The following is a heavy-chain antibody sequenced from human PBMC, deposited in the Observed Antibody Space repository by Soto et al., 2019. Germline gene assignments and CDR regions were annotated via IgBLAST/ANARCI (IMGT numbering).Heavy chain of an antibody. CDR3: AKDNGWATVTTGYGMDV. CDR2: ISGSGGST. Sequence: GGSLRLSCAASGFTFSSYAMSWVRQAPGKGLEWVSAISGSGGSTYYAASVKGRFTISRDNSKNTLYLEMNSLRAEDTAVYYCAKDNGWATVTTGYGMDVWGQGTTVTVSS. J-gene: IGHJ6*02. V-gene: IGHV3-23*01. CDR1: GFTFSSYA. D-gene: IGHD4-17*01.